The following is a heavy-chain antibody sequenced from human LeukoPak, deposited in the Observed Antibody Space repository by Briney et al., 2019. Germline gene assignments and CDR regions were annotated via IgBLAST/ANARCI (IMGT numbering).Heavy chain of an antibody. J-gene: IGHJ4*02. CDR1: EYSFTSCW. Sequence: GASLKISCKGSEYSFTSCWIGWVRQMPGEGVEWLGIIYLDDCDTRYKPSFQGQVTISADKSISTAYLQWSSLKAADTAVYYCARQGELRRDFDYWGQGTLVTVSS. CDR2: IYLDDCDT. D-gene: IGHD1-7*01. CDR3: ARQGELRRDFDY. V-gene: IGHV5-51*01.